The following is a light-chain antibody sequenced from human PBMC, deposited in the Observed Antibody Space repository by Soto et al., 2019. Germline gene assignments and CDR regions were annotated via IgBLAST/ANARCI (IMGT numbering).Light chain of an antibody. CDR2: DAS. CDR3: QQRSNWWT. Sequence: EIVLTQSPATLSLSPGEKNTLSCSASQSVSSYLAWYQQKPGQAPRLLIYDASNRATGIPARFSGSGSGTDFTLTISSLEPEDFAVYYCQQRSNWWTFGQGTKVDIK. V-gene: IGKV3-11*01. J-gene: IGKJ1*01. CDR1: QSVSSY.